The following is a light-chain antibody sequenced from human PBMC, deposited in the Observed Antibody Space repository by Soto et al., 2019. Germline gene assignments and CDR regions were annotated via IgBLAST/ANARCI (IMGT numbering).Light chain of an antibody. V-gene: IGKV3-11*01. CDR1: QSVSSY. CDR3: QQRSNFPLT. CDR2: DAS. J-gene: IGKJ4*01. Sequence: EIVLTQSPATLSLSPGERATLSCRASQSVSSYLGWYQQKPGQPPRLLIYDASNRATGIPARFSGSGSGTDFTLTISSLEPEDFAVYYCQQRSNFPLTFGGGTKVEIK.